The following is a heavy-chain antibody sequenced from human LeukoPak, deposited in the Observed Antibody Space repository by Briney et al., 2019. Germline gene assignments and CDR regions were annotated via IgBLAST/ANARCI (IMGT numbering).Heavy chain of an antibody. J-gene: IGHJ4*02. V-gene: IGHV1-69*05. CDR1: GGTFRDHP. D-gene: IGHD4-17*01. CDR3: ARSKSVAYGFDY. Sequence: ASVKVSCTASGGTFRDHPVSWVRQAPGQGLEWMGGVMPLFGTTNYAQNLQGRVTITTDEPTSTVYMEVSSLTSDDTAVYYCARSKSVAYGFDYWGQGTLVIVSP. CDR2: VMPLFGTT.